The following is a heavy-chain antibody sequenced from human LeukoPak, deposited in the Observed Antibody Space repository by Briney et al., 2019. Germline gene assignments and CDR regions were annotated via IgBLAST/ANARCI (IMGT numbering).Heavy chain of an antibody. CDR3: ARQGDYYDSSGSPGDY. CDR1: GYSFTSYW. J-gene: IGHJ4*02. Sequence: GESLKISCKGSGYSFTSYWIGWVRQMPGKGLEWMGIIYPGDSDTRYSPSFQGQVTISADKSISTAYLQWSSLKASDTAMYYCARQGDYYDSSGSPGDYWGQGTLVTVSS. V-gene: IGHV5-51*01. D-gene: IGHD3-22*01. CDR2: IYPGDSDT.